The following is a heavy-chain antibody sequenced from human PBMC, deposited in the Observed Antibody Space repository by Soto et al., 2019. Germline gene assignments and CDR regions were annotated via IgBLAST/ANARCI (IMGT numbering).Heavy chain of an antibody. J-gene: IGHJ6*02. CDR1: GFTFSGSA. V-gene: IGHV3-73*02. D-gene: IGHD3-3*01. Sequence: EVQLVESGGGLVQPGGSLKLSCAASGFTFSGSAMHWVRQASGKGLEWVGRIRSKANSYATAYAASVKGRFTISRDDSKNTAYLQMNSLKTEDTAVYYCTRSDIHIITIFGVDNYYYYGMDVWGQGTTVTVSS. CDR3: TRSDIHIITIFGVDNYYYYGMDV. CDR2: IRSKANSYAT.